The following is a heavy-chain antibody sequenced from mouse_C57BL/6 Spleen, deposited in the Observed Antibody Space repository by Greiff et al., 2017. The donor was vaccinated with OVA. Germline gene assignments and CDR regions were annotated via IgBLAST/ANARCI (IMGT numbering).Heavy chain of an antibody. D-gene: IGHD2-1*01. CDR2: ISSGSSTI. CDR1: GFTFSDYG. CDR3: ASYGNYEDFDV. Sequence: EVQVVESGGGLVKPGGSLKLSCAASGFTFSDYGMHWVRQAPEKGLEWVAYISSGSSTIYYADTVKGRFTISRDNAKNTLFLQMTSLRSEDTAMYYCASYGNYEDFDVWGTGTTVTVSS. J-gene: IGHJ1*03. V-gene: IGHV5-17*01.